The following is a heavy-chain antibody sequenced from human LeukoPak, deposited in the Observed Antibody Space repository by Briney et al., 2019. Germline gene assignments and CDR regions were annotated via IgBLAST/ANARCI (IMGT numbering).Heavy chain of an antibody. CDR3: ARDESGFSSGWYRY. V-gene: IGHV3-30-3*01. CDR1: GFTFSSYA. D-gene: IGHD6-19*01. CDR2: ISYDGSNK. J-gene: IGHJ4*02. Sequence: GGSLRLSCAASGFTFSSYAMHWVRQAPGKGLEWVAVISYDGSNKYYADSVKGRFTISRDNSKNTLYLQMNSLRAEDTAVYYCARDESGFSSGWYRYWGQGTLVTVSS.